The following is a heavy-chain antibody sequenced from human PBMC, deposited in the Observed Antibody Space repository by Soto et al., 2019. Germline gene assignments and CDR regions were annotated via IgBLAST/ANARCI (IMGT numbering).Heavy chain of an antibody. Sequence: QMQLVESGGGVVQPGTSLRVSCAASGFTFSHYGIHWVRQAPGKGLEWVAVVSYDGGIKLYADSVRDRFAISRDNSKNTLYLQMNCLGPDDTAVYYCAKLPWGFNYYDRSEYRATDNDAFDIWGQGTMVTVSS. D-gene: IGHD3-22*01. J-gene: IGHJ3*02. CDR1: GFTFSHYG. CDR3: AKLPWGFNYYDRSEYRATDNDAFDI. V-gene: IGHV3-30*18. CDR2: VSYDGGIK.